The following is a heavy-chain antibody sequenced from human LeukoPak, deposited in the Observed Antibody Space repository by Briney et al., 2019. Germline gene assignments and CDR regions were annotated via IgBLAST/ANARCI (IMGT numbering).Heavy chain of an antibody. CDR3: AREHWDFDY. CDR2: ISGSGEST. J-gene: IGHJ4*02. V-gene: IGHV3-23*01. D-gene: IGHD7-27*01. CDR1: GFIFSNYA. Sequence: GGSLRLSCAASGFIFSNYAITWIRQAPGKGLEWVSEISGSGESTYYGDSVKGRFTISRDNSKNTLYLQMNSLRAGVTAIYYCAREHWDFDYWGQGTLVTVSS.